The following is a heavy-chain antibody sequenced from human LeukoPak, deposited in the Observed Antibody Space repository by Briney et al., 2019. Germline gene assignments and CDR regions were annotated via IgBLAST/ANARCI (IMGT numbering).Heavy chain of an antibody. CDR2: IYYSGST. CDR3: ARHSHYIQPFDY. J-gene: IGHJ4*02. CDR1: GGSISSYY. Sequence: PSETLSLTCTVSGGSISSYYWSWIRQPPGKGLEWIGYIYYSGSTNYNPSLKSRLTISVDTSRNQFSLNLRSVTAADTAVYYCARHSHYIQPFDYWGQGAQATVSS. V-gene: IGHV4-59*08. D-gene: IGHD5-18*01.